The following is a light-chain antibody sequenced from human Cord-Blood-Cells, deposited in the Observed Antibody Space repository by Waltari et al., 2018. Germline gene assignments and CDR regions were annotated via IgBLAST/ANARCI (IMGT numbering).Light chain of an antibody. J-gene: IGKJ1*01. Sequence: EIVLTQSPGTLSLSPGERATLSCRASQSVSSSYLAWYQQKPGQAPWLLIYGASSRATGIPDRFSGSWSGTDFTLTISRLEPEDFAVYYCQQYGSSPGTFGQGTKVEIK. V-gene: IGKV3-20*01. CDR1: QSVSSSY. CDR2: GAS. CDR3: QQYGSSPGT.